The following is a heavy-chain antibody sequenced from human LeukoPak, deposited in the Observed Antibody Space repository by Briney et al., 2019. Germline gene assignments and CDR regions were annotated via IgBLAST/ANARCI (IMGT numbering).Heavy chain of an antibody. V-gene: IGHV4-38-2*02. D-gene: IGHD6-13*01. J-gene: IGHJ4*02. CDR1: GYSISSGYY. CDR3: ARHNLPAAGTGRSYFDY. CDR2: IYHSGST. Sequence: PSETLSLTCSVSGYSISSGYYWGWIRQPPGKGLQWIGSIYHSGSTYYNPSLKSRVTISVDTSKNHLSLKLTSVTAADTAVYYCARHNLPAAGTGRSYFDYWGQGTLVTVSS.